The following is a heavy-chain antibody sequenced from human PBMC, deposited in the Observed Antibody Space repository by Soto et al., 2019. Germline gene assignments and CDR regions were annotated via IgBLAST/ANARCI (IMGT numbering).Heavy chain of an antibody. CDR1: GFTFSNAW. J-gene: IGHJ4*02. CDR3: TKMYYYDSSGYYY. D-gene: IGHD3-22*01. CDR2: IKSKTDGGTT. Sequence: GGSLRLSCAASGFTFSNAWMNWFGQAPGKGLEWVGRIKSKTDGGTTDYAAPVKGRFTISRDDSKNTLYLQMNSLKTEDTAVYYCTKMYYYDSSGYYYWGQGTLVTVSS. V-gene: IGHV3-15*07.